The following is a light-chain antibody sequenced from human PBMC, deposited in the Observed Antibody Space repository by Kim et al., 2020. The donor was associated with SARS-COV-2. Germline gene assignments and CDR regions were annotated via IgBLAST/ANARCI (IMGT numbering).Light chain of an antibody. CDR1: QGVSNN. Sequence: SPGERVNLACRASQGVSNNLAWYQQKPGQAPRLLIYGASTRATGTPARFSGSGSGTEFTLDISSLQSEDLAVCYCQQYENWPPVTFGEGTKVDIK. CDR3: QQYENWPPVT. V-gene: IGKV3-15*01. J-gene: IGKJ4*02. CDR2: GAS.